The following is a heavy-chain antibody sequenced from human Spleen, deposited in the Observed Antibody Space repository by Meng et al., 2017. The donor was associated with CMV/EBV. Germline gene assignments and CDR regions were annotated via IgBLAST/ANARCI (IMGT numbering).Heavy chain of an antibody. CDR2: IYYSGST. CDR3: ARGRDDFWSGLKGYGMDV. D-gene: IGHD3-3*01. CDR1: CGSISSSSYY. V-gene: IGHV4-39*07. J-gene: IGHJ6*02. Sequence: SETLSLTCTVSCGSISSSSYYWGWIRQPPGKGLEWIGSIYYSGSTYYNPSLKSRVTISVDTSKNQFSLKLSSVTAADTAVYYCARGRDDFWSGLKGYGMDVWGQGTTVTVSS.